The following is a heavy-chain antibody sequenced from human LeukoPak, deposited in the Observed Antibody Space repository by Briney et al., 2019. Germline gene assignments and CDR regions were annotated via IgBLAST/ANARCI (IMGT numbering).Heavy chain of an antibody. CDR1: GGSYSSSGYY. CDR3: ATLRSWNPDYFDH. CDR2: LFYSGNA. J-gene: IGHJ4*02. Sequence: KPSETLSLTCTVSGGSYSSSGYYWGCFRQPPGKGLEWIGSLFYSGNAYYNPSLKSRVTISVDTSKNHFSLKLRSVTAADTAVYYCATLRSWNPDYFDHWGQGTLVTVSS. V-gene: IGHV4-39*07. D-gene: IGHD1-1*01.